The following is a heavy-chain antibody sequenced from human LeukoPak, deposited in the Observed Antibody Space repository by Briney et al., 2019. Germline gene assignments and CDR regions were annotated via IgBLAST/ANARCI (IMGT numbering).Heavy chain of an antibody. V-gene: IGHV3-53*01. J-gene: IGHJ4*02. CDR2: IYSGGST. D-gene: IGHD1-26*01. Sequence: GGSLRLSCAASGFTFSSNYMGWVRQAPGKGLEWVSVIYSGGSTYYADSVKGRFTISRDNSKNTLYLQMNSLRAEDTAVYYCARALGDSGSYLFDYWGQGTLVTVSS. CDR1: GFTFSSNY. CDR3: ARALGDSGSYLFDY.